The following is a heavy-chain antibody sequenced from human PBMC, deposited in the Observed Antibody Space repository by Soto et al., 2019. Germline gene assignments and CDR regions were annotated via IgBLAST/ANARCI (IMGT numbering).Heavy chain of an antibody. Sequence: GASVKVSCKASGYTFTSYYMHRVRQAPGQGLEWMGIINPSGGSTSYAQKFQGRVTMTRDTSTSTVYMELSSLRSEDTAVYYCAIPLLYYDSSGYYYYGMDVWGQGTTVTVSS. CDR1: GYTFTSYY. V-gene: IGHV1-46*03. D-gene: IGHD3-22*01. J-gene: IGHJ6*02. CDR2: INPSGGST. CDR3: AIPLLYYDSSGYYYYGMDV.